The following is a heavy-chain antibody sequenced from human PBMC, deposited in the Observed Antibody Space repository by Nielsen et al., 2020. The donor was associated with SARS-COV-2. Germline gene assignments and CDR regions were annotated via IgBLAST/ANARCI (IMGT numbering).Heavy chain of an antibody. CDR2: ISSSGGST. Sequence: GESLKISCAASGFTFSSYAMSWVRQAPGKGLEWVSGISSSGGSTYYADSVKGRFTISRDNSKNTLYLQMNSLRAEDTAVYYCAKANEAALGICDYWGQGALVTVSS. CDR3: AKANEAALGICDY. CDR1: GFTFSSYA. J-gene: IGHJ4*02. D-gene: IGHD7-27*01. V-gene: IGHV3-23*01.